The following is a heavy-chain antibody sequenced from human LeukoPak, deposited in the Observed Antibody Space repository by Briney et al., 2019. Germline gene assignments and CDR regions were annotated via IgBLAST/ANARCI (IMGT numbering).Heavy chain of an antibody. V-gene: IGHV1-18*01. CDR1: GYTFTNYG. D-gene: IGHD3-3*01. Sequence: ASVKVSCKASGYTFTNYGISWVRQAPGQGLEWMGWISAYNGNTNYAQKLLGRVTMTTDTSTSTAYMELRSLRSDDTAVYYCARDPLFGVPLPMSFNWFDPWGQGTLVTVSS. CDR3: ARDPLFGVPLPMSFNWFDP. CDR2: ISAYNGNT. J-gene: IGHJ5*02.